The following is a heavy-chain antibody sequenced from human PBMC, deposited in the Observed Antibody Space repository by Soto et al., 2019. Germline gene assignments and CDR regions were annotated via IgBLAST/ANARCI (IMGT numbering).Heavy chain of an antibody. D-gene: IGHD3-22*01. J-gene: IGHJ4*02. Sequence: SETLSLTCTVSGGSISSSSYYWGWIRQPPGKGLEWIGYIYYSGSTNYNPSLKSRVTISVDTSKNQFSLKLSSVTAADTAVYYCAGGYYDSSGDFAYWGQGTLVTVSS. CDR2: IYYSGST. CDR3: AGGYYDSSGDFAY. V-gene: IGHV4-61*05. CDR1: GGSISSSSYY.